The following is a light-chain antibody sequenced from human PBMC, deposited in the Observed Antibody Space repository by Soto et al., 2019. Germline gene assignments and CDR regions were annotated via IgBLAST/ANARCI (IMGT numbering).Light chain of an antibody. V-gene: IGKV3-11*01. Sequence: VLTQSPATLSLSPGERATLSCRASQSVSSYLAWYQQKPGQAPRLLIYDTSNRATGIPARFSGSGSRTDFTLTISSLEPEDFAIYYCQQRTNWPFTFGGGTKVEIK. CDR3: QQRTNWPFT. J-gene: IGKJ4*01. CDR1: QSVSSY. CDR2: DTS.